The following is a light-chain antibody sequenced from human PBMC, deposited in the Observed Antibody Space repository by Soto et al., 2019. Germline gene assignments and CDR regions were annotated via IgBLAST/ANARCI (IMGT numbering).Light chain of an antibody. CDR3: QQYTDWPQT. CDR2: GAS. CDR1: QSVNSN. V-gene: IGKV3-15*01. J-gene: IGKJ1*01. Sequence: EIVMTQSPATLSVSPGERATLSCRASQSVNSNLAWYQQKPGQSPRLLIFGASTRATGIPARFSGSGSGTEFTLTISSLQSEDFAVYHCQQYTDWPQTFGQGTKVQIK.